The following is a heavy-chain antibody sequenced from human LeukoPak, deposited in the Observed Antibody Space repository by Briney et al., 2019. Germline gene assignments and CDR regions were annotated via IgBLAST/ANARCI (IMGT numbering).Heavy chain of an antibody. CDR2: ISYDGSNK. CDR3: TTDQFGGWYDY. CDR1: GFTFSSYA. V-gene: IGHV3-30*04. J-gene: IGHJ4*02. D-gene: IGHD6-19*01. Sequence: PGGSLRLSCAASGFTFSSYAMHWVRQAPGKGLEWVAVISYDGSNKYYADSVKGRFTISRDNSKNTLYLHMNSLKTEDTAVYYCTTDQFGGWYDYWGQGTLVTVSS.